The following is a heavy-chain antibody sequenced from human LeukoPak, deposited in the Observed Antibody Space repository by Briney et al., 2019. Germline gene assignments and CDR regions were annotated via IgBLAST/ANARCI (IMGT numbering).Heavy chain of an antibody. J-gene: IGHJ4*02. CDR2: ISSSSTTI. CDR3: ARDFFEN. CDR1: GFTFSSNS. D-gene: IGHD3-3*01. V-gene: IGHV3-48*01. Sequence: LGGSLRLSFAASGFTFSSNSLKWVRQAPGKGLEWVSYISSSSTTILYADSVMGRFTISREHAKNSLYLQMKRLRAEDTAVYYCARDFFENWGQGTLVTVSS.